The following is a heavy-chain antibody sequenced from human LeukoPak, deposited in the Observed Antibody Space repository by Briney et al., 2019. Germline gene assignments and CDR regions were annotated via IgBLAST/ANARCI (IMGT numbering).Heavy chain of an antibody. V-gene: IGHV3-21*01. Sequence: GGSLRLSCAASGFTLSSYSMNWVRQAPGKGLEWVSSISSSSSYIYYADSVKGRSTISRDNAKNSLYLQMNGLRAEDTAVYYCARDRGYDFWSGLFDYWGQGTLVTVSS. CDR2: ISSSSSYI. D-gene: IGHD3-3*01. CDR1: GFTLSSYS. J-gene: IGHJ4*02. CDR3: ARDRGYDFWSGLFDY.